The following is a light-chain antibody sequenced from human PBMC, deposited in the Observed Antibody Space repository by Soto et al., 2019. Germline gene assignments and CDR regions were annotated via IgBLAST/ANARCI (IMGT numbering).Light chain of an antibody. V-gene: IGKV1-33*01. CDR2: DAC. CDR1: QDTSYY. J-gene: IGKJ4*01. CDR3: QQYDNLPALT. Sequence: DIQMPQSPSSLSASVGDRVTITCQASQDTSYYLNEFQQKPGKAPKLPIYDACHLETGVPSRFSGSGSGTDFTFTITSLQPEDRAKSYCQQYDNLPALTFGVGTKVEIK.